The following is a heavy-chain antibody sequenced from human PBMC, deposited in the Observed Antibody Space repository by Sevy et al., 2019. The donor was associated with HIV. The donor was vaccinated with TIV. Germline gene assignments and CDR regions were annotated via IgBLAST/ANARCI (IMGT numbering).Heavy chain of an antibody. J-gene: IGHJ3*02. CDR3: ARAGDIVATTSADAFDI. Sequence: GGSLRLSCAASGFTVSSNYMSWVRQAPGKGLEWVSVIYSGGSTYYADSMKGRFTISRDNSKNTLYLQMNSLRAEDTAVYYCARAGDIVATTSADAFDIWGQGTMVTVSS. CDR1: GFTVSSNY. CDR2: IYSGGST. D-gene: IGHD5-12*01. V-gene: IGHV3-53*01.